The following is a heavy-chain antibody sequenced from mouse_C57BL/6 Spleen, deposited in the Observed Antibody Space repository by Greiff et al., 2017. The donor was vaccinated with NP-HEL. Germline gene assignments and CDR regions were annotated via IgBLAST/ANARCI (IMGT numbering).Heavy chain of an antibody. V-gene: IGHV1-64*01. CDR1: GYTFTSYW. CDR3: AREREKTGFFDY. CDR2: IHPNSGST. J-gene: IGHJ2*01. D-gene: IGHD4-1*01. Sequence: QVQLQQPGAELVKPGASVKLSCKASGYTFTSYWMHWVKQRPGQGLEWIGMIHPNSGSTNYNEKFKSKATLTVDKSSSTAYMQLSSLTSEDSAVYYCAREREKTGFFDYWGQGPTLTVSS.